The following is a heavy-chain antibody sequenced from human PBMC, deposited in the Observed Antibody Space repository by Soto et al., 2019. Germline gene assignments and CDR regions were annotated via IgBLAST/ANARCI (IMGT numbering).Heavy chain of an antibody. Sequence: GASVNLSSKAPGYTINSYSMYWLRQVHGKRLEWMGWINAGNGNTKYSQKFQGRVTITRDTSASTAYMELSSLRSEDTAVYYCGRRSGLTWFDPWGQRTLVTVSP. CDR2: INAGNGNT. J-gene: IGHJ5*02. CDR1: GYTINSYS. V-gene: IGHV1-3*01. D-gene: IGHD3-10*01. CDR3: GRRSGLTWFDP.